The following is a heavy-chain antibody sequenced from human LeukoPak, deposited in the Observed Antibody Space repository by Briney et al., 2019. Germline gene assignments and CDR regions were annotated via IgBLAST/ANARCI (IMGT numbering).Heavy chain of an antibody. Sequence: GESLKISCKGSGYSFPNYWIGWVRQMPGQGLEWMGIIYPDDSNTKYGPSFQGQVTISADKSINTAYLEWSSLKASDTAIYYCARQGAAGKYYYYYMDVWGKGTTVTVSS. J-gene: IGHJ6*03. CDR1: GYSFPNYW. V-gene: IGHV5-51*01. CDR2: IYPDDSNT. CDR3: ARQGAAGKYYYYYMDV. D-gene: IGHD6-13*01.